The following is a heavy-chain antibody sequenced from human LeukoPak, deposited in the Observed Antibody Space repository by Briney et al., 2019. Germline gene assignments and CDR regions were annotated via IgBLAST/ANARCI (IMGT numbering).Heavy chain of an antibody. CDR2: IKKDGDDK. Sequence: GGSLRLSCAASGFPFSSYWMSWARQAPGKGLEWVANIKKDGDDKNYVDSVKGRFTVSRDNAKTSLYLQMNNLRAEDTAVYYCARVPGTSNYYGSGSPDYWGQGTLVTVSS. J-gene: IGHJ4*02. D-gene: IGHD3-10*01. CDR3: ARVPGTSNYYGSGSPDY. CDR1: GFPFSSYW. V-gene: IGHV3-7*04.